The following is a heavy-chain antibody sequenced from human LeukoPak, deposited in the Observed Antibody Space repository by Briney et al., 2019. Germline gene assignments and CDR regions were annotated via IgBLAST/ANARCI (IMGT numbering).Heavy chain of an antibody. CDR3: ARGTYCSSTSCPPYGMDV. CDR1: GFTFSSYG. D-gene: IGHD2-2*01. Sequence: GRSLRLSCAASGFTFSSYGMHWVRQAPGKGLEWVAVIWYDGSNKYYADSVKGRFTISRDNSKNTLYLQMNGLRAEDTAVYYCARGTYCSSTSCPPYGMDVWGQGTTVTVSS. V-gene: IGHV3-33*01. CDR2: IWYDGSNK. J-gene: IGHJ6*02.